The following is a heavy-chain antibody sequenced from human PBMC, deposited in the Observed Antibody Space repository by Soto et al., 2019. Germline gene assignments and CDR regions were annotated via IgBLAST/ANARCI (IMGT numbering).Heavy chain of an antibody. CDR3: AHIVVAGLGYYFDY. D-gene: IGHD6-19*01. V-gene: IGHV2-5*02. CDR1: GFSLSSTRMA. J-gene: IGHJ4*02. Sequence: QITLKESGPTLVKPTQTLTLTCTLSGFSLSSTRMALGWICQPPGKALEWLALIYWDDDKRYSPFLKSRLTITKDTSKNQVVLTMSNMDPVDTARYYCAHIVVAGLGYYFDYWGQGTLVTVSS. CDR2: IYWDDDK.